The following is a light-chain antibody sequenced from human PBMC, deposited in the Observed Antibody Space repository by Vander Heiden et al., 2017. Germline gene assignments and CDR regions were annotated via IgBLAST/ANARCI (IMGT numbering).Light chain of an antibody. CDR1: SSNIGSNT. J-gene: IGLJ1*01. Sequence: QSVLTQPPSASGTAGQRVTISCSGSSSNIGSNTVNWYQQLPVTAPKLLIYSNNQRPSGVPDRFSGSKSGTSASLAISGLQSEDEADYYCAAWDDSLNGYVFGTGTKVTVL. CDR2: SNN. V-gene: IGLV1-44*01. CDR3: AAWDDSLNGYV.